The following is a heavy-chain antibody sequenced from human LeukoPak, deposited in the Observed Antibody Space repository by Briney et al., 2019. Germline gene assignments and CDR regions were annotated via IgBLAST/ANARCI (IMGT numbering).Heavy chain of an antibody. D-gene: IGHD3-3*01. V-gene: IGHV3-23*01. CDR3: AKGLREYDFWSGYAT. CDR1: RFTFSSYA. CDR2: ISGSGDST. Sequence: GGSLRLSCAASRFTFSSYAMSWVRQAPGKGLEWVSGISGSGDSTYYADSVKGRFTISRDNSKNTLFLQMNSLRAEDTALYYCAKGLREYDFWSGYATWGQGTLVTVSS. J-gene: IGHJ5*02.